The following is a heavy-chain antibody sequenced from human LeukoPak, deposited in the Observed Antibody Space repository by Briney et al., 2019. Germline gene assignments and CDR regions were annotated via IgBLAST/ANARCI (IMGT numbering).Heavy chain of an antibody. V-gene: IGHV3-64*01. CDR2: ISKNGIST. Sequence: GGSLRLSCAASGFTFSSFPIHWVRQAPGKGLEYVSAISKNGISTFYANSVKGRFTISRDNSRSTLYLQMGSLRPDDMGIYYCARETVTGWSRGVDYWGQGTLVTVSS. D-gene: IGHD6-19*01. CDR1: GFTFSSFP. J-gene: IGHJ4*02. CDR3: ARETVTGWSRGVDY.